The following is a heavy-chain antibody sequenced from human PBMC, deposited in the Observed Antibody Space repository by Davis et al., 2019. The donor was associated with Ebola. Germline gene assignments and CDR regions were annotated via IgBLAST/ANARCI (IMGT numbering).Heavy chain of an antibody. CDR1: GFTFSNYA. Sequence: PGGSLRLSCAASGFTFSNYAMSWVRQAPGQGLEWVASISASDGTIKYAESVKGRFTISRDNSKSTLYLQMNSLRGEDTAVYYCAKARVDSGSNPIFDYWGRGTLVTVSS. CDR3: AKARVDSGSNPIFDY. CDR2: ISASDGTI. D-gene: IGHD1-26*01. J-gene: IGHJ4*02. V-gene: IGHV3-23*01.